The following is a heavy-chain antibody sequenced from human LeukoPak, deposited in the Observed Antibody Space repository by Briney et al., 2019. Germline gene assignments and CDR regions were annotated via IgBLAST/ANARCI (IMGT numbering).Heavy chain of an antibody. V-gene: IGHV4-39*07. CDR2: MYYNGGT. CDR3: ARDPDYYDDSGYT. D-gene: IGHD3-22*01. CDR1: GCSVSSNRFY. Sequence: SETLSLTCTVSGCSVSSNRFYWGWIRQPPGKGLDWIGSMYYNGGTYYNPSLKSRVTISADTYKNQVSLKLSSVTAADTAVYYCARDPDYYDDSGYTWGQGTLVTVSS. J-gene: IGHJ5*02.